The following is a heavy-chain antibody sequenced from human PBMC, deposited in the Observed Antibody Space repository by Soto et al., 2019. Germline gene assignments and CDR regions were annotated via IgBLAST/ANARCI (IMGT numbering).Heavy chain of an antibody. J-gene: IGHJ4*02. CDR2: TKNKANRYTT. D-gene: IGHD1-26*01. Sequence: EVQLVESGGGLVQPGGSLRLSCAASGFTLSDHYKDWVRQAPGKGLEWVGRTKNKANRYTTEYAASVNGRFTISRDDSKNSLYLQMISLKTEDTAVYYCARWVSGSPDNWGQGTLVTVSS. CDR1: GFTLSDHY. CDR3: ARWVSGSPDN. V-gene: IGHV3-72*01.